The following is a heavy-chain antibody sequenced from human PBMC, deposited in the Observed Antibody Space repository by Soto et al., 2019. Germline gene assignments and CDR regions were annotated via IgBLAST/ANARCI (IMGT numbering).Heavy chain of an antibody. CDR2: IYPGDSDT. Sequence: PXGSLKIFQKGSGDTFADSWLVWVRPLPGKGLEWRGIIYPGDSDTRYSPSFQGHVTITVDKSTSTAYLQWNTLKASDTAMYYCARHISTLRYYYDAMDVWGQGTPVTVSS. V-gene: IGHV5-51*01. CDR1: GDTFADSW. CDR3: ARHISTLRYYYDAMDV. J-gene: IGHJ6*02. D-gene: IGHD3-3*01.